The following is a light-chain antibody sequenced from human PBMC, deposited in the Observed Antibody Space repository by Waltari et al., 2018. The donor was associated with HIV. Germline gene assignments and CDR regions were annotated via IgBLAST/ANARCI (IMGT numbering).Light chain of an antibody. CDR2: EVI. CDR1: SSDVGGYDS. Sequence: QSALTQARSVSGSPGQSVTISCTGTSSDVGGYDSVSWYLQHPGNVPKLIIYEVIKRPSGVPDRFSGSKSGNTASLTISGLQTEDEADYFCCSYAGTYTYVLFGGGTKLTVL. V-gene: IGLV2-11*01. CDR3: CSYAGTYTYVL. J-gene: IGLJ3*02.